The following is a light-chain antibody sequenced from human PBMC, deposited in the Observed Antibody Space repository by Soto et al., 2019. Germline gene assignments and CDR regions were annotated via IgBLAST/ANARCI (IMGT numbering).Light chain of an antibody. CDR2: DVT. CDR3: SSYTSISTYV. CDR1: SSDVGGYNF. Sequence: QSVLTQPASVSGSPGQSITISCTGTSSDVGGYNFVSWYQRHPDKAPKLMIYDVTNRPSGVSNRFSGSKSGNTASLTISGLQAEDEADYYCSSYTSISTYVFGTGTRSPS. V-gene: IGLV2-14*01. J-gene: IGLJ1*01.